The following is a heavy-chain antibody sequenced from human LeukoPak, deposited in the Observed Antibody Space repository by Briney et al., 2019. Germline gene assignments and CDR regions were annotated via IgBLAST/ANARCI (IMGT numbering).Heavy chain of an antibody. CDR2: ISAYNGNT. D-gene: IGHD6-13*01. CDR1: GYTFTSYG. J-gene: IGHJ6*03. V-gene: IGHV1-18*01. CDR3: ARRVGIAPYYYYYYMDV. Sequence: ASVKVSCKASGYTFTSYGISWVRQAPGQGLEWMGWISAYNGNTNYAQKLQGRVTMTTGTSTSTAYMELRSLRSDDTAVYYCARRVGIAPYYYYYYMDVWGKGTTVTVSS.